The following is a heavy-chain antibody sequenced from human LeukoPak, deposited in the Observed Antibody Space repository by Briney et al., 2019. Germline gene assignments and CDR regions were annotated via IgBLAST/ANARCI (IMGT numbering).Heavy chain of an antibody. CDR2: INSDGSST. V-gene: IGHV3-74*01. J-gene: IGHJ6*03. Sequence: GGSLRLSCAASGFTFSSYWMHWVRQAPGKGLVWVSRINSDGSSTSYADSVKGRFTISRDNAKNTLNLQMNSPRAEDTAVYYCARDHIAAGGTANYYYYYYMDVWGKGTTVTISS. CDR1: GFTFSSYW. D-gene: IGHD6-13*01. CDR3: ARDHIAAGGTANYYYYYYMDV.